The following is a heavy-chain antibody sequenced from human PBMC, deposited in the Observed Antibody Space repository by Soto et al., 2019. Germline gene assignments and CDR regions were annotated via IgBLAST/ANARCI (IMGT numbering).Heavy chain of an antibody. D-gene: IGHD2-15*01. CDR1: VFTFSSYA. V-gene: IGHV3-23*01. Sequence: GGSLRLSCSASVFTFSSYAMSWVRQAPGKGLEWVSAITGSGGSTFYADSVKGRFTISRDNSKNTLYLQMNALRAEDTAVYYCAKRISSRAPKTPTYYDGMDGSSQRTTVTGS. J-gene: IGHJ6*02. CDR3: AKRISSRAPKTPTYYDGMDG. CDR2: ITGSGGST.